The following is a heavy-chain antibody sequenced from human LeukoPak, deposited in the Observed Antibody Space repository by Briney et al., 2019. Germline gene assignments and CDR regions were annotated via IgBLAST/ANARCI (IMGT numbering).Heavy chain of an antibody. CDR1: GFTFSNYA. J-gene: IGHJ4*02. V-gene: IGHV3-23*01. Sequence: GGSLRLSCAVSGFTFSNYAMSWVRQTPGKGLEWVSAITDDGSDTYHADSVKGRLTISRDNSKDTLYLQMNSLRAEDTAVYYCATDRNSGKYYDYWGQGTLVTVSS. CDR3: ATDRNSGKYYDY. CDR2: ITDDGSDT. D-gene: IGHD1-26*01.